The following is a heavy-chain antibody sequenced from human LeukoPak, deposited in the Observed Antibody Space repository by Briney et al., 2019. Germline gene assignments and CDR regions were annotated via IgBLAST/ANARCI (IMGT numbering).Heavy chain of an antibody. V-gene: IGHV3-53*01. CDR3: ARDPQSSQQPVSY. D-gene: IGHD6-13*01. Sequence: GGSLRLSCAASGFTVSNKYMTWVRQVPGKGLDWVSVIYSDGSTYYADSVKGRFTISRDNSKNTLYLQMNSLRAEDTAVYYCARDPQSSQQPVSYWGQGTLVTVSS. CDR1: GFTVSNKY. CDR2: IYSDGST. J-gene: IGHJ4*02.